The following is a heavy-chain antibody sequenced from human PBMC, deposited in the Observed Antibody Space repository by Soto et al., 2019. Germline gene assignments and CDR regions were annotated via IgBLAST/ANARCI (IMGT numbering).Heavy chain of an antibody. Sequence: PSETLSLTCTVSGGSISSGGYYWSWIRQHPGKGLEWIGYIYYSGSTYYNPSLKSRVTISVDTSKNQFSLKLSSVTAADTAVYYCARDLLENLLGYCSGGSCYSGGAFDIWGQGTMVTVSS. J-gene: IGHJ3*02. CDR1: GGSISSGGYY. V-gene: IGHV4-31*02. CDR2: IYYSGST. CDR3: ARDLLENLLGYCSGGSCYSGGAFDI. D-gene: IGHD2-15*01.